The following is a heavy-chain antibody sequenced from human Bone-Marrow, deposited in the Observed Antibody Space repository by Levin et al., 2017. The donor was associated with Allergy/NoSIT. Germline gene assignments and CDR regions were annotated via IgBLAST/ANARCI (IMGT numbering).Heavy chain of an antibody. V-gene: IGHV1-18*01. J-gene: IGHJ6*02. D-gene: IGHD1-14*01. Sequence: GGSLRLSCTASGYTFSSYHINWVRQAPGQGLEWMGWISVYNGNTNYAQNLQGRVTMTTDTATSTAYMELRSLRSGDTAVYYCARVLGTQVDGVAVRQDAMDVWGQGTTVTVSS. CDR1: GYTFSSYH. CDR2: ISVYNGNT. CDR3: ARVLGTQVDGVAVRQDAMDV.